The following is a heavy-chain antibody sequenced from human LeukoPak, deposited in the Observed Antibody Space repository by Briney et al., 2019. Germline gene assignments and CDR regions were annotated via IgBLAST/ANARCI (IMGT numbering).Heavy chain of an antibody. V-gene: IGHV3-21*01. CDR1: GFTFSSYS. J-gene: IGHJ3*02. Sequence: GGSLRLSCAASGFTFSSYSMNWVRQAPGKGLEWVSSISSSISYIYYADSVKGRFTISRDNAKNSLYLQMNSLRAEDTAVYYCARDAIPAASLDAFDIWGRGTMVTVSS. CDR2: ISSSISYI. D-gene: IGHD2-2*01. CDR3: ARDAIPAASLDAFDI.